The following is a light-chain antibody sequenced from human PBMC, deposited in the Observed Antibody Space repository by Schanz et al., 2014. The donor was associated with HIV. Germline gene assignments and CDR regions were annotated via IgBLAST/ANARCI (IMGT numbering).Light chain of an antibody. CDR3: QSYDSSLSVVV. J-gene: IGLJ2*01. CDR2: SNN. Sequence: QSVLTQAPSASGTPGQRVTISCSGSSSDFKTNAVLWYQQLPGAAPKLLIYSNNQRPSGVPGRLSGSKSGTSASLAISGLQSEDEADYYCQSYDSSLSVVVFGGGTKLTVL. V-gene: IGLV1-44*01. CDR1: SSDFKTNA.